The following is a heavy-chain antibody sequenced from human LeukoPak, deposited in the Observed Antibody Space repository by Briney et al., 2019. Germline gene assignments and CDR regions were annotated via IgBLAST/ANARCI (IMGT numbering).Heavy chain of an antibody. J-gene: IGHJ3*02. V-gene: IGHV3-23*01. Sequence: PGGSLRLSCAASGFTFRTYAMGWVRQAPGKGLEWVSVFSGSGGSTYYADSVKGRFTISRDNSKNTLYLQMNSLRVEDTAVYYCARHTRRAFDIWGQGTMVTVSS. CDR2: FSGSGGST. D-gene: IGHD1-26*01. CDR3: ARHTRRAFDI. CDR1: GFTFRTYA.